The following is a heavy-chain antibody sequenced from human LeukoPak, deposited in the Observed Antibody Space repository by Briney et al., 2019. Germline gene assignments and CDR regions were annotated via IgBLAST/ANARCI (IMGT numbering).Heavy chain of an antibody. Sequence: GASVKVSCNASGYTFTSYGISWVRQAPGQGLEWMGWISAYNGNTNYAQKLQGRVTMTTDTSTSTAYMELRSLRSDDTAVYYCARASLPQYYYDSSGYYSWGQGTLVTVSS. CDR1: GYTFTSYG. D-gene: IGHD3-22*01. V-gene: IGHV1-18*01. CDR3: ARASLPQYYYDSSGYYS. CDR2: ISAYNGNT. J-gene: IGHJ4*02.